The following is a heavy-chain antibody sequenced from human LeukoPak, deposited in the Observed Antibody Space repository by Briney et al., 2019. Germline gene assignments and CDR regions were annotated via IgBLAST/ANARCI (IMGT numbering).Heavy chain of an antibody. V-gene: IGHV1-69*05. Sequence: SVKVSCKASGGTFSSYAISWVRQAPGQGLEWMGGIIPIFGTANYAQKFQGRVTITTDESTSTAYMELSSLRSEDTAVYYCARGGYSGSYYVSPRNWYFDLWGRGTLATVSS. CDR3: ARGGYSGSYYVSPRNWYFDL. J-gene: IGHJ2*01. CDR2: IIPIFGTA. CDR1: GGTFSSYA. D-gene: IGHD1-26*01.